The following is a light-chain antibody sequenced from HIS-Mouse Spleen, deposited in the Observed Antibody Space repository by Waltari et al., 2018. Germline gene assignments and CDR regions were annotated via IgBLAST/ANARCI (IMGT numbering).Light chain of an antibody. V-gene: IGLV2-11*01. J-gene: IGLJ3*02. CDR3: CSYAGSYTWV. CDR2: DVS. CDR1: SRDFGGYNY. Sequence: QFALTQPRSVSGSHGQAVTISCTVTSRDFGGYNYVSWYQQHPGKAPKLMIYDVSKRPSGVPDRFSGSKSGHTASLTISGLQAEDEADYYCCSYAGSYTWVFGGGTKLTVL.